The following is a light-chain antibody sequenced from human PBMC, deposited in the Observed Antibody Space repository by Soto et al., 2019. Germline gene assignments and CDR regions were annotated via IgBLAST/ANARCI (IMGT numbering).Light chain of an antibody. Sequence: DVQMTQSPPFVSASVGDRVAITCRASQGISTSLVWYQHKPGKAPELLIFGASNLQTGVPSRFSGSGSGTDFTLSITSLQPDDSATYYCQQAKTFPWTFGQETKVEIK. J-gene: IGKJ1*01. CDR2: GAS. CDR3: QQAKTFPWT. V-gene: IGKV1-12*01. CDR1: QGISTS.